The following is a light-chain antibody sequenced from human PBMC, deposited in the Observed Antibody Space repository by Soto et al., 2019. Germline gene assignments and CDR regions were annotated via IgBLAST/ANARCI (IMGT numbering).Light chain of an antibody. V-gene: IGKV3-15*01. Sequence: EILMTQSPATLSLSPGERATLSCRASESVSTNLAWYKQKAGQAPRLLIYGASTRATGIPARLSGSGSGTEFTLTISSMKSEDFAVYYCQQYSIWRTFGQGTKVDIK. CDR3: QQYSIWRT. J-gene: IGKJ1*01. CDR1: ESVSTN. CDR2: GAS.